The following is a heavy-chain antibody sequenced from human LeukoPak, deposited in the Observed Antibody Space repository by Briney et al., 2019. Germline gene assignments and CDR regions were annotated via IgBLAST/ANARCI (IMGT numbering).Heavy chain of an antibody. D-gene: IGHD3-10*01. Sequence: PGGSLRLSCAASGFTFSTYTMNWVRQAPGKGPEWVSSISSEDTYIDYAESVKGRFTVSRDNTKKSLFLQMDSLRAEDTAVYYCAKGLDYHGSGSYRDYYYYYGTDAWGHGTTVTVSS. CDR3: AKGLDYHGSGSYRDYYYYYGTDA. J-gene: IGHJ6*02. V-gene: IGHV3-21*04. CDR1: GFTFSTYT. CDR2: ISSEDTYI.